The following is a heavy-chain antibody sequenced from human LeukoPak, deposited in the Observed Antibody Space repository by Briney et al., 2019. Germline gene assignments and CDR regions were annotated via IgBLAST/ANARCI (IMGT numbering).Heavy chain of an antibody. D-gene: IGHD1-26*01. CDR3: ARSPYMYSGSYSMAPFDY. V-gene: IGHV4-34*01. J-gene: IGHJ4*02. CDR1: GGSFSGYY. Sequence: SETLSLTCAVYGGSFSGYYWSWIRQPPGKGLEWIGEINHSGSTNYNPSLKSRVTISVDTSKNQFSLKLSSVTAADTAVYYCARSPYMYSGSYSMAPFDYWGQGTLVTVSS. CDR2: INHSGST.